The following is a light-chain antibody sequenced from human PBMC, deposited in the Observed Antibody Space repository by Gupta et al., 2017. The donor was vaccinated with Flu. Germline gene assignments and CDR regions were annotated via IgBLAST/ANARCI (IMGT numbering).Light chain of an antibody. CDR1: QSISNY. J-gene: IGKJ2*02. V-gene: IGKV1-39*01. CDR2: AAS. CDR3: EQRGT. Sequence: DIQMTLSPSSLSASLGDRVNITCRASQSISNYLHGYQHKPGEAPKVLNYAASSLQSGVPSRFSGSGSGTDFTLSNSSLQPEYLATDYCEQRGTFGQGTKLEIK.